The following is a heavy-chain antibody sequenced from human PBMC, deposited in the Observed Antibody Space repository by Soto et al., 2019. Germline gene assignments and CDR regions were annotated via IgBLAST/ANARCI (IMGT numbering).Heavy chain of an antibody. J-gene: IGHJ6*03. Sequence: SETLSLTCTVSGGSISSGDYYWSWIRQPPGKGLEWIGYIYYSGSTYYNPSLKSRVTISVDTSKNQFSLKLSSVTAADTAVYYCARSYCSGGSCYSEPAAGYYYMDVWGKGTTVTVSS. CDR1: GGSISSGDYY. D-gene: IGHD2-15*01. V-gene: IGHV4-30-4*02. CDR3: ARSYCSGGSCYSEPAAGYYYMDV. CDR2: IYYSGST.